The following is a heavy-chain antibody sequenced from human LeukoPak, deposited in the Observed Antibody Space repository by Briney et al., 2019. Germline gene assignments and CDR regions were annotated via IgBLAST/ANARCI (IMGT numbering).Heavy chain of an antibody. Sequence: ASVKVSCKASGYTFTSYYTHWVRQAPGQGLEWMGIINPRGGSTSYAQKLQGRVTMTRDTSTSTVYMELSSLRSEDTAVYYCATDLWFGEGYWGQGTLVTVSS. J-gene: IGHJ4*02. CDR2: INPRGGST. V-gene: IGHV1-46*01. CDR1: GYTFTSYY. CDR3: ATDLWFGEGY. D-gene: IGHD3-10*01.